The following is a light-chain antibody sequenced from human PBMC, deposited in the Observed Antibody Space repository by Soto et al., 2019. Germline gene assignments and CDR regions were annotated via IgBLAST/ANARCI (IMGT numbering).Light chain of an antibody. CDR2: GAS. CDR1: QTIRSNY. J-gene: IGKJ1*01. CDR3: QQYGSSPWT. V-gene: IGKV3-20*01. Sequence: ETVLTQSPGTLSLSPGERATLSCRASQTIRSNYLAWYRQTPGQAPRLLIYGASNRATGIADTFSGSGSGTDFTLIVSRLVPEDCALYYCQQYGSSPWTLGQGTKVEIK.